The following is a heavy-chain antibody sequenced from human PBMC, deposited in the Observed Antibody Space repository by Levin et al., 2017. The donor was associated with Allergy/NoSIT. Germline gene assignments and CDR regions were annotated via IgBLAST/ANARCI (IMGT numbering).Heavy chain of an antibody. J-gene: IGHJ4*02. CDR3: AGPYSSGWIY. V-gene: IGHV4-59*08. CDR1: GGSIHNSY. Sequence: SQTLSLPCTVSGGSIHNSYWSWIRQPPGKGLEWIGYIHYSGSTNYNPSLKSRVTISVDTSKNQFSLKLSSVTAADTAVYYCAGPYSSGWIYWGQGTLVTVSS. D-gene: IGHD6-19*01. CDR2: IHYSGST.